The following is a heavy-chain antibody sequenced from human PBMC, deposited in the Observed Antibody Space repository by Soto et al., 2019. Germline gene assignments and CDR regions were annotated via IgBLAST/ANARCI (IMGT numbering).Heavy chain of an antibody. CDR2: ISADNGHT. J-gene: IGHJ5*01. D-gene: IGHD2-21*01. Sequence: QIQLVQSGAEVKKPGASVKVSCKASGYTFTTYGFIWVRQAPGQGLEWMGWISADNGHTEYAQKFQGRVTMTRDTSTTTAYMELRSLSSDDTAVYYCARGFVTNNWFDFWGQETLLTVSS. V-gene: IGHV1-18*01. CDR1: GYTFTTYG. CDR3: ARGFVTNNWFDF.